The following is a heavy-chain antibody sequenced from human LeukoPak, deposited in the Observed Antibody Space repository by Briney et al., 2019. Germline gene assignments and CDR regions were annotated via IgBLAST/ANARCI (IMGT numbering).Heavy chain of an antibody. CDR3: ARDFNGYSSSYFDY. D-gene: IGHD6-6*01. J-gene: IGHJ4*02. Sequence: ASVKVSCKASGYTFTGYYMHWVRQAPGQGLEWMGWINPNSGGTNYAKKFQGRVTMTRDTSISTAYMELSRLRSDDTAVYYCARDFNGYSSSYFDYWGQGTLVTVSS. CDR1: GYTFTGYY. CDR2: INPNSGGT. V-gene: IGHV1-2*02.